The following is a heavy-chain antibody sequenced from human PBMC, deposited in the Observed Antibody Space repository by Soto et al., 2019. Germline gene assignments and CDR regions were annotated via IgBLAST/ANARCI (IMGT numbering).Heavy chain of an antibody. CDR1: GGSISSGVYY. D-gene: IGHD1-7*01. Sequence: SETLSLTCTVSGGSISSGVYYWSWIRHHPGKGLEWIGYIYYSGSTYYNPSLKSRVTISVDTSKNQFSLKLSSVTAADTAVYYCARAKLTHPHYYYGMDVWGQGTTVTVSS. J-gene: IGHJ6*02. CDR3: ARAKLTHPHYYYGMDV. V-gene: IGHV4-31*03. CDR2: IYYSGST.